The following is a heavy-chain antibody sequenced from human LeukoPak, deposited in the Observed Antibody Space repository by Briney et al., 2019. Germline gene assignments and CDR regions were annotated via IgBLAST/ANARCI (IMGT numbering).Heavy chain of an antibody. Sequence: PGGSLRLSCAASGFTVSSNYMSWVRQAPGKGLEWVSVIYSGGSTYYADSVKGRFTISRDNSKNTLYLQMNSLRAEDTAAYYRARDSSGYSFDYWGQGTLVTVSS. J-gene: IGHJ4*02. CDR2: IYSGGST. CDR1: GFTVSSNY. V-gene: IGHV3-53*01. D-gene: IGHD3-22*01. CDR3: ARDSSGYSFDY.